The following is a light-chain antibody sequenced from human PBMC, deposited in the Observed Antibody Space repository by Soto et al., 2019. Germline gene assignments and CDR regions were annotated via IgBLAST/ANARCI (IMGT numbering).Light chain of an antibody. CDR3: QKYNSAPRT. CDR1: QGISNY. V-gene: IGKV1-27*01. CDR2: AAS. Sequence: DIQMTQSPPSLSASVGDRVTITCRASQGISNYLAWYQQKPGKVPKLLIYAASTSQSGVPSRFSGSGSGTDFTLTISSLQPEDVATYYCQKYNSAPRTFGQGTKLDIK. J-gene: IGKJ1*01.